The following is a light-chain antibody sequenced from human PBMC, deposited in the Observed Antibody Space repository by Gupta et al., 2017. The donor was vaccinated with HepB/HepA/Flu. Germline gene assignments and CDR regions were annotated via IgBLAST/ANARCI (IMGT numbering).Light chain of an antibody. CDR1: SSNIGSNY. V-gene: IGLV1-47*01. J-gene: IGLJ2*01. Sequence: HSVLTHPPSPSGTPAPRVTISSSGISSNIGSNYVYWCQQVPGTAPQLLIYRNNQRPSGVPDRFSGSKSGTSAALAISGVRPEDEADYNCAAWDESRSGVLFGGGTKLTVL. CDR2: RNN. CDR3: AAWDESRSGVL.